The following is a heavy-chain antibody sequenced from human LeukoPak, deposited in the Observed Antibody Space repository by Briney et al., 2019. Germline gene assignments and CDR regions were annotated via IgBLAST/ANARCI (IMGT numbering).Heavy chain of an antibody. Sequence: ASVQVSCKASGYTFTDYYIHWVRQAPGRGLESMGWINPNSGGTNYAPKFQSRVTMTTDTSIRTAFMDLSRLTPDDTAVYYCARGHNSGYSNSLDPWGQGTLVTVSS. CDR3: ARGHNSGYSNSLDP. D-gene: IGHD3-22*01. CDR2: INPNSGGT. V-gene: IGHV1-2*02. CDR1: GYTFTDYY. J-gene: IGHJ5*02.